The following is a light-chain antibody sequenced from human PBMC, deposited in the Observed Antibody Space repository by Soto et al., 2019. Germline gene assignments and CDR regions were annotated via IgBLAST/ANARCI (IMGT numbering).Light chain of an antibody. CDR3: QEYDSVRLT. CDR1: QGFADR. CDR2: AAS. J-gene: IGKJ4*01. Sequence: DIQMTQSPSSLSASVGDTVTITCRASQGFADRLAWYQQKPGGVPELLISAASTLESGVPSRFSGSGSKKDFTLTISNVQPGDVANYYCQEYDSVRLTFGGGTKVDIK. V-gene: IGKV1-27*01.